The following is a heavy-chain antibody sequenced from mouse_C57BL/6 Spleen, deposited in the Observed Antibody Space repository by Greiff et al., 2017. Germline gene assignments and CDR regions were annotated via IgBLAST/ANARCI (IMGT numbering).Heavy chain of an antibody. CDR2: IHPNSGST. V-gene: IGHV1-64*01. J-gene: IGHJ2*01. Sequence: QVHVKQPGAELVKPGASVKLSCKASGYTFTSYWMHWVKQRPGQGLEWIGMIHPNSGSTNYNEKFKSKATLTVDKSSSTAYMQLSSLTSEDSAVYYCARKRGGNYGKYFDYWGQGTTLTGSS. CDR1: GYTFTSYW. CDR3: ARKRGGNYGKYFDY. D-gene: IGHD2-1*01.